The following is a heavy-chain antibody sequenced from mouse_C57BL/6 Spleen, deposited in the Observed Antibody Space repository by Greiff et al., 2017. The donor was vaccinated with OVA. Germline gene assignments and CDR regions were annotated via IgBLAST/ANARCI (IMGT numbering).Heavy chain of an antibody. CDR3: ASDTTVVAAYYFDY. D-gene: IGHD1-1*01. CDR2: LYPGDGDT. Sequence: QVQLKQSGPELVKPGASVKISCKASGYAFSSSWMNWVKQRPGKGLEWIGRLYPGDGDTNYNGKFKGKATLTADKSSSTAYMQLSSLTSEDSAVYFCASDTTVVAAYYFDYWGQGTTLTVSS. CDR1: GYAFSSSW. V-gene: IGHV1-82*01. J-gene: IGHJ2*01.